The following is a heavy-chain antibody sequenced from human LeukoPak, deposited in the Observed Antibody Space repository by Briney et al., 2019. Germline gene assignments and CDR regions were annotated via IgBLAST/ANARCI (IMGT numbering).Heavy chain of an antibody. CDR2: IKPDGSEE. Sequence: GGSLRLSCAASGFTFTGHTMTWLRQAPGKGLEWVAKIKPDGSEEYYVDSVKGRFTISRDNTKNSLYLQMNSLRAEDTAVYYCTRDVWFSFDYWGQGTLVTVSS. J-gene: IGHJ4*02. CDR3: TRDVWFSFDY. V-gene: IGHV3-7*01. D-gene: IGHD3-10*01. CDR1: GFTFTGHT.